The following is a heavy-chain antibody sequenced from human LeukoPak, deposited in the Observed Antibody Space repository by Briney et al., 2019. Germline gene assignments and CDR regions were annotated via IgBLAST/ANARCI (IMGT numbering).Heavy chain of an antibody. Sequence: SETLSLTCAVYGGSFSGYYWSWIRQPPGKGLEWIGEINHSGSTNYNPSLKSRVTISVDTSKNQFSLKLSSGTAADMAVYYCARLSQIVAFDIWGQGTMVTVSS. D-gene: IGHD6-6*01. CDR1: GGSFSGYY. CDR2: INHSGST. V-gene: IGHV4-34*01. CDR3: ARLSQIVAFDI. J-gene: IGHJ3*02.